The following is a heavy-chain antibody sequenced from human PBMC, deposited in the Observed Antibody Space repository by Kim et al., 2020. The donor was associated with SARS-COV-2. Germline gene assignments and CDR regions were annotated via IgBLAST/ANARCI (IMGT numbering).Heavy chain of an antibody. D-gene: IGHD5-12*01. CDR2: INHSGST. Sequence: SETLSLTCAVYGGSFSGYYWSWIRQPPGKGLEWIGEINHSGSTNYNPSLKSRVTISVDTSKNQFSLKLSSVTAADTAVYYCARGVWWLRRYYFDYWGQGTLVTVSS. CDR1: GGSFSGYY. V-gene: IGHV4-34*01. CDR3: ARGVWWLRRYYFDY. J-gene: IGHJ4*02.